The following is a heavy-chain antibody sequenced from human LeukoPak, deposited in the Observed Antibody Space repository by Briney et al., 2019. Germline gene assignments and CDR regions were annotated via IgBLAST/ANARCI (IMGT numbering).Heavy chain of an antibody. V-gene: IGHV4-30-2*02. J-gene: IGHJ3*02. CDR3: ARSDGYCSSTSCYNIGAFDM. Sequence: SQTLSLTCTVSGGSISSGGYYWSWIRQPPGKGLEWIGYIYHSGSTYYNPSLKSRVTISVDTPKNQFSLKLSSVTAADTAVYYCARSDGYCSSTSCYNIGAFDMWGQGTMVTVSS. CDR1: GGSISSGGYY. D-gene: IGHD2-2*02. CDR2: IYHSGST.